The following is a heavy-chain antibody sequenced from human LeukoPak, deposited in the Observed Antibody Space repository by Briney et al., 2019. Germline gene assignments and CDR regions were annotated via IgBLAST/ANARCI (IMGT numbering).Heavy chain of an antibody. Sequence: PSETLSLTCTVSGGSISSYYWSWIRQPPGKGLEWIGYVYYSGSTNYNPSLKSRVTISVDTSKNQFSLKLSSVTAADTAVYYCARLRTVTSYWYFDLWGRGTLVTVSS. J-gene: IGHJ2*01. V-gene: IGHV4-59*01. D-gene: IGHD4-17*01. CDR2: VYYSGST. CDR1: GGSISSYY. CDR3: ARLRTVTSYWYFDL.